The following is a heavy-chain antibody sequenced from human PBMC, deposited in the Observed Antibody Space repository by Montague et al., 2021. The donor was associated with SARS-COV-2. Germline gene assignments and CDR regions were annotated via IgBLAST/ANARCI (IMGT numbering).Heavy chain of an antibody. CDR3: ARGGGRLQYSYYYGMDV. CDR1: GGSMINNY. CDR2: INYTGST. V-gene: IGHV4-59*01. D-gene: IGHD5-12*01. Sequence: SETLSLTCSVSGGSMINNYWSWIRRPPGKGLEWMGYINYTGSTXXXPSXXXRATLSIDTSKNEFSLKLTSVTAADTAVYYCARGGGRLQYSYYYGMDVWGQGATVTVSS. J-gene: IGHJ6*02.